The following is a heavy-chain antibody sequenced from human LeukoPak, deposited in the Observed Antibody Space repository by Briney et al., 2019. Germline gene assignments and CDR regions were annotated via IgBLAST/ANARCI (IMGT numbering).Heavy chain of an antibody. J-gene: IGHJ3*02. CDR2: IYTSGST. CDR3: AATLDQGVQRVWDAFDI. Sequence: SETLSLTCTVSGGSISSYYWSWIRQPAGKGLEWIGRIYTSGSTNYNPSLKSRVTMSVDTSKNQFSLKLSSVTAADTAVYYCAATLDQGVQRVWDAFDIWGQGTMVAVSS. D-gene: IGHD3-10*01. V-gene: IGHV4-4*07. CDR1: GGSISSYY.